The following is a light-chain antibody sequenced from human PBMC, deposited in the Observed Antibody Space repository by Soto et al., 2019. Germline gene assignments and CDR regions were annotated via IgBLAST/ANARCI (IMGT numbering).Light chain of an antibody. CDR1: SSNIGAGYD. V-gene: IGLV1-40*01. CDR2: GNS. J-gene: IGLJ1*01. CDR3: QSYDSSLSGYV. Sequence: QSVLTQPPSVSGAPGQRVTISCTGSSSNIGAGYDVHWYQQLPGTAPKLLIYGNSNRPSGVPDRFSGSKSGTSASLAITGIQAEDEADYYCQSYDSSLSGYVFGTGTKLPVL.